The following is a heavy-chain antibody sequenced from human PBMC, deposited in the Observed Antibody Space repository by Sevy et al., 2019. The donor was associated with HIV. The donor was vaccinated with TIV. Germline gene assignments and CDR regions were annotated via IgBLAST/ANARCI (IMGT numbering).Heavy chain of an antibody. CDR2: IRSRGDNQ. Sequence: GGSLRLSCAASGFTFSNYDMHWVRQTPGKGLEWVALIRSRGDNQYYAHSVKGRFTVSRDNSKNTLYLLMNSLRGEDTAVYYCSRESIDYNIPFEYWGQGTLVTVSS. D-gene: IGHD1-20*01. CDR1: GFTFSNYD. J-gene: IGHJ4*02. CDR3: SRESIDYNIPFEY. V-gene: IGHV3-30*02.